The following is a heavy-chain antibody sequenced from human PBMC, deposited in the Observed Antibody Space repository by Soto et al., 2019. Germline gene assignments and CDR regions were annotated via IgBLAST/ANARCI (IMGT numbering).Heavy chain of an antibody. Sequence: SETLSLTCTVSGGSISSYYWSWIRQPPGKGLEWIGYIYYSGSTNYNPSLKSRVTISVDTSKNQFSLKLSSVTAADTAVYYCAGNTYGDYDPFDYWGQGTLVTVSS. CDR2: IYYSGST. CDR1: GGSISSYY. J-gene: IGHJ4*02. D-gene: IGHD4-17*01. CDR3: AGNTYGDYDPFDY. V-gene: IGHV4-59*01.